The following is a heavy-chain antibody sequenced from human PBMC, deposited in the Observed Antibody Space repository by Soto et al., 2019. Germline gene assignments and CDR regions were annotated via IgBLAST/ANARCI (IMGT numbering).Heavy chain of an antibody. CDR3: ARRGGYSSRWYPPRGFDP. CDR2: IYPGDSDT. CDR1: GYGFTSYW. J-gene: IGHJ5*02. V-gene: IGHV5-51*01. Sequence: GESLKISCKGSGYGFTSYWIGWVRQMPGKGLEWMGIIYPGDSDTRYSPSFQGQVTISADKSISTAYLQWSSLKASDTAMYYCARRGGYSSRWYPPRGFDPWGQGTLVTVSS. D-gene: IGHD6-13*01.